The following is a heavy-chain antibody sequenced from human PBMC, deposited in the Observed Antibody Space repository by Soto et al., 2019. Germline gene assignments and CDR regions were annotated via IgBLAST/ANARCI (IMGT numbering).Heavy chain of an antibody. CDR1: ASFGTYY. CDR2: IYYSGST. V-gene: IGHV4-59*01. D-gene: IGHD3-10*01. J-gene: IGHJ3*02. CDR3: ARVWGGAFDI. Sequence: SETLSLTCVGASFGTYYWSWIRQPPGKGLEWIGYIYYSGSTNYHPSLKSRVTISVDTSKNQFSLKLTSVTAADTAVYYCARVWGGAFDIWGQGTMVTVSS.